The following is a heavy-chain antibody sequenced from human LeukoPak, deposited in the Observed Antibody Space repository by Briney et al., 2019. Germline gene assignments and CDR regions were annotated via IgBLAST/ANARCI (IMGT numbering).Heavy chain of an antibody. CDR1: GFTFSSYG. Sequence: PGGSLRLPCAASGFTFSSYGTSWVRQAPGKGLEWVSAISGSGGSTYYADSVKGRFTISRDNSKNTLYLQMNSLRAEDTAVYYCAKSPSRHYYYYMDVWGKGTTVTISS. V-gene: IGHV3-23*01. CDR2: ISGSGGST. CDR3: AKSPSRHYYYYMDV. J-gene: IGHJ6*03.